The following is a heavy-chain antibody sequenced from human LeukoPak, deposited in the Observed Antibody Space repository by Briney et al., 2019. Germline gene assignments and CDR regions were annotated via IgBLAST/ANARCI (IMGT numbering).Heavy chain of an antibody. Sequence: PSETLSLTCAVYGVSFSGYYWSWIRQPPGKGLEWIGEINHSGSTNYNPSLKSRVTISVDTSKNQFSLKLSSVTAADTAVYYCARIRGWEGSRYYYYYYMDVWGKGTTVTVSS. J-gene: IGHJ6*03. CDR3: ARIRGWEGSRYYYYYYMDV. V-gene: IGHV4-34*01. D-gene: IGHD1-26*01. CDR2: INHSGST. CDR1: GVSFSGYY.